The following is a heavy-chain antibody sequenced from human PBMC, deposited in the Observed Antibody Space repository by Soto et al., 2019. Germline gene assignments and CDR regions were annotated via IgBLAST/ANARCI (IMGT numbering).Heavy chain of an antibody. D-gene: IGHD2-15*01. V-gene: IGHV4-34*01. J-gene: IGHJ4*02. CDR1: GGSFRGYY. CDR2: INHSGYT. Sequence: QVQLQQWGAGLLKPSETLSLTCAVYGGSFRGYYWSWIRQPQGKGLEWIAEINHSGYTNYNPSLKSRVTISVDTSKNHFSLKLSSVIAADTAVYFCARLGFCSGDSCARDYWCQGTLVTVSS. CDR3: ARLGFCSGDSCARDY.